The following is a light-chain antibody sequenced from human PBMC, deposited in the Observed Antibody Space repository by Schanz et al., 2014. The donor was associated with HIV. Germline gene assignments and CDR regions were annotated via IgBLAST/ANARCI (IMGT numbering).Light chain of an antibody. CDR2: ANT. Sequence: QSVLAQPPSVSGAPGQRVTISCTGTRSNIGTGFDVHWYQLLPGTAPKVLIFANTHRPSGVPDRFSGSKSGTSESLAISGLRSEDETDYYCAAWDDSLNGVVFGGGTKVTVL. J-gene: IGLJ2*01. V-gene: IGLV1-40*01. CDR3: AAWDDSLNGVV. CDR1: RSNIGTGFD.